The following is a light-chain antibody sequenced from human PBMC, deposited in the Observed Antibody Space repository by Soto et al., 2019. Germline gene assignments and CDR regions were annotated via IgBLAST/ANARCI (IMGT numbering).Light chain of an antibody. J-gene: IGKJ3*01. CDR3: QQYDSLPLS. CDR1: QDISNY. Sequence: DIQMTQSPSSLSASVGDRVTITCQASQDISNYLNWYQQTPGKAPKLLIYDASNLETGVPSRFSGSGSGTYFNFTISGLRPEDIATYYCQQYDSLPLSFGPGTKVDI. CDR2: DAS. V-gene: IGKV1-33*01.